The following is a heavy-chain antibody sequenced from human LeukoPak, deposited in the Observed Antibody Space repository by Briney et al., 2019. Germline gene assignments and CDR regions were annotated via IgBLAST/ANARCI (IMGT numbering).Heavy chain of an antibody. V-gene: IGHV3-30*04. CDR3: ARSIAAAGKIDY. J-gene: IGHJ4*02. CDR1: GFTFSSYA. Sequence: GGCLRLSCAASGFTFSSYAMHWVRQAPGGGLEWVAVISYDGSNKYYADSVKGRLTISRDNSKNTLYLQMNSLRAEDTAVYYCARSIAAAGKIDYWGQGTLVTVSS. CDR2: ISYDGSNK. D-gene: IGHD6-13*01.